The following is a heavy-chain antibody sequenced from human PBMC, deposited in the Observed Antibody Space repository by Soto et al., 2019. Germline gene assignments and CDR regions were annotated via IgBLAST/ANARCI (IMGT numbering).Heavy chain of an antibody. CDR1: GFTFSSYG. V-gene: IGHV3-30*18. J-gene: IGHJ4*02. Sequence: QVQLVESGGGVVQPGRSLRLSCAASGFTFSSYGMHWVRQAPGKGLEWVAVISYDGSNKYYADSVKGRFTISRDNCKNTLYVQMDSMRAEDTAVYYCAKVAGGYKAMGGWGQGTLVTVSS. CDR3: AKVAGGYKAMGG. CDR2: ISYDGSNK. D-gene: IGHD5-18*01.